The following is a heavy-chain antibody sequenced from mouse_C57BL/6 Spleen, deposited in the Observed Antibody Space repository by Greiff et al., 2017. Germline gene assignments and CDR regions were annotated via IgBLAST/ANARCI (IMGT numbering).Heavy chain of an antibody. J-gene: IGHJ4*01. CDR2: IRSGSSTI. CDR3: ARDYYGSSRSYAMDY. V-gene: IGHV5-17*01. CDR1: GFTFSDYG. Sequence: EVMLVESGGGLVKPGGSLKLSCAASGFTFSDYGMHWVRQAPEKGLEWVAYIRSGSSTIYYADTVKGRFTISRDNAKNTLFLKMTSLRSEDTAMYYCARDYYGSSRSYAMDYWGQGTSVTVSS. D-gene: IGHD1-1*01.